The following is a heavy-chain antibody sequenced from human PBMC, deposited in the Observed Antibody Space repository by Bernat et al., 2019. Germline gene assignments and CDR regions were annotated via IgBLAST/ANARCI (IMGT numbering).Heavy chain of an antibody. Sequence: EVQLVESGGGLVQPGGSLRLSCAASGFTFSSYWMHWVRQAPGKGLVWVSRINSDGSSTSYADSVKCRFSVYRDDTKNTLYLQMDSLRAEDTAVYYCVRGGGWGNDAGFDPWGQGTLVTVSS. J-gene: IGHJ5*02. CDR1: GFTFSSYW. D-gene: IGHD1-1*01. CDR2: INSDGSST. V-gene: IGHV3-74*01. CDR3: VRGGGWGNDAGFDP.